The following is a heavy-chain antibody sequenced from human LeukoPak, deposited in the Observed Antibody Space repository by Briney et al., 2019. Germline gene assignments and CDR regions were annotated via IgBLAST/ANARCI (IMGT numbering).Heavy chain of an antibody. V-gene: IGHV5-51*01. CDR3: ARPRDNRYFDWLSFDY. D-gene: IGHD3-9*01. CDR2: IYPGDSDT. J-gene: IGHJ4*02. Sequence: GESLKISCKGSGYTFTSSWIGGVRQMPGKGLEWMGIIYPGDSDTRYSASFKGQVTISADKSISTAYLQWSSLKASDTAIYYCARPRDNRYFDWLSFDYWGQGTLVTVSS. CDR1: GYTFTSSW.